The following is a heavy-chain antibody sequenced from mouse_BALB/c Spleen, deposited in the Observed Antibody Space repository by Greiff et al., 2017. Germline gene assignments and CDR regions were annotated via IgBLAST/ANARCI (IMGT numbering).Heavy chain of an antibody. CDR2: ISYSGST. CDR3: ARGEVWWYFDV. V-gene: IGHV3-2*02. J-gene: IGHJ1*01. CDR1: GYSITSDYA. Sequence: EVKLMESGPGLVKPSQSLSLTCTVTGYSITSDYAWNWIRQFPGNKLEWMGYISYSGSTSYNPSLKSRISITRDTSKNQFFLQLNSVTTEDTATYYCARGEVWWYFDVWGAGTTVTVSS.